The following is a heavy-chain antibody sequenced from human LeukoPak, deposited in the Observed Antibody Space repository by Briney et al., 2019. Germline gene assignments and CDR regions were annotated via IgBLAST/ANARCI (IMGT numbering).Heavy chain of an antibody. J-gene: IGHJ4*02. CDR1: GGSISSYY. D-gene: IGHD5-24*01. V-gene: IGHV4-59*12. CDR2: IYYSGST. CDR3: AREMATQIDY. Sequence: SETLSLTCTVSGGSISSYYWSWIRQPPGKGLEWIGYIYYSGSTNYSPSLKSRVTISVDTSKNQFSLKLSSVTAADTAVYYCAREMATQIDYWGQGTLVTVSS.